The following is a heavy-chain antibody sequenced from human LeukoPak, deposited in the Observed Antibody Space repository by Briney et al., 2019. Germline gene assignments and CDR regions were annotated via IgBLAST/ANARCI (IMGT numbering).Heavy chain of an antibody. Sequence: ASAKVSCKASGYTFTGYYMHWVRQAPGQGLEWMGWINPNSGGTNYAQKFQGRVTMTRDTSISTAYMELSRLRSDDTAVYYCARGNDYGMMYNWFDPWGQGTLVTVSS. D-gene: IGHD4-17*01. CDR3: ARGNDYGMMYNWFDP. V-gene: IGHV1-2*02. CDR2: INPNSGGT. CDR1: GYTFTGYY. J-gene: IGHJ5*02.